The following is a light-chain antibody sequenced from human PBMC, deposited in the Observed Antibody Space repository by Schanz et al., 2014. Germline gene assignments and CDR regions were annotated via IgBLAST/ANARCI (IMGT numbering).Light chain of an antibody. Sequence: EIVMTQSPATLSVSPGERATLSCRASQSVSTYLAWYQQKPGQAPRLLIYGASTRATGIPARFSGSGSGSGFTLTISSLQSEDFAVYYCQQYNGGTFGQGTKVEIK. CDR1: QSVSTY. J-gene: IGKJ1*01. V-gene: IGKV3-15*01. CDR2: GAS. CDR3: QQYNGGT.